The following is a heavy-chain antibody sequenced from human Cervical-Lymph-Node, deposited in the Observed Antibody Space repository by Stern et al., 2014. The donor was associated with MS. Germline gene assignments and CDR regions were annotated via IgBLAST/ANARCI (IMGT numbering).Heavy chain of an antibody. J-gene: IGHJ6*02. CDR1: GGYINSGAYY. CDR2: TSYSGTT. Sequence: VQLVESGPGLVKPSQTLSLTCSVSGGYINSGAYYCSWIRQHPGTGLEWVGYTSYSGTTYYNPSLKSRVTISLDTSKNQFSLKLTSVTAADTAVYYGARVTAIAAAGSYSFYYGMDVWGQGTTVIVSS. CDR3: ARVTAIAAAGSYSFYYGMDV. D-gene: IGHD6-13*01. V-gene: IGHV4-31*03.